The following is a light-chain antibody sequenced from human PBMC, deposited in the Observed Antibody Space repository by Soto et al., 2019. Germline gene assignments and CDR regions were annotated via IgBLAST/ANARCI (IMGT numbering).Light chain of an antibody. Sequence: QSALTQPASVSGSPGQSITISCTGTSSDVGGYNYVSWFQHHPGKAPKLIIYEVSYRPSGVSARFSGSKSGDTASLTISGLQAEDEADYYRSSFTNTITRYAFGTGTKVTVL. CDR3: SSFTNTITRYA. V-gene: IGLV2-14*01. J-gene: IGLJ1*01. CDR1: SSDVGGYNY. CDR2: EVS.